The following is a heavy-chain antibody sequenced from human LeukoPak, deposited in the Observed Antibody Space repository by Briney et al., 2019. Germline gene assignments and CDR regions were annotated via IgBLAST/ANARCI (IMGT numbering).Heavy chain of an antibody. D-gene: IGHD2-21*02. CDR2: IYHRGST. V-gene: IGHV4-38-2*02. J-gene: IGHJ3*02. Sequence: SETLSLTCTVSGYPISSGYYWGWIRQPPGKGLEWIGGIYHRGSTYYNPSLKSRVTISVDTSKNQFSLILNSVTAADTAVYYCARYRNCGSDCYDAFDIWGQGTMVTVSS. CDR1: GYPISSGYY. CDR3: ARYRNCGSDCYDAFDI.